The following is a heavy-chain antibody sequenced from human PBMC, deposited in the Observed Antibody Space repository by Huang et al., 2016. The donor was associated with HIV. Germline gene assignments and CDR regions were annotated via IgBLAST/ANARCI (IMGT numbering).Heavy chain of an antibody. J-gene: IGHJ4*02. CDR2: INPMNGST. CDR3: ARDRDFYDSSGYWGFNYFDY. V-gene: IGHV1-46*01. Sequence: QVQLVQSGAEVKKPGASVKVSCKASGYAFTSYYMHWVRQAPGQGLEWMGIINPMNGSTSYAQKFQGRVTTTRDTSTNTVVMELSSLRSEDTAVYYCARDRDFYDSSGYWGFNYFDYWGQGTLVTVSS. D-gene: IGHD3-22*01. CDR1: GYAFTSYY.